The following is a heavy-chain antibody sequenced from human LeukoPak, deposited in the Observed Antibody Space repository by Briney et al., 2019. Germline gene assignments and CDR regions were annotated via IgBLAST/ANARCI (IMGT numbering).Heavy chain of an antibody. J-gene: IGHJ5*02. D-gene: IGHD6-19*01. CDR1: GFTFSSYG. Sequence: GRSLRLSCAASGFTFSSYGMHWVRQAPGKGLEWVAVISYDGSNKYYADSVKGRFTISRDNSKNTLYLQMNSLRAEDTAVYYCAKDGGYSSGWYGGWFDPWGQGTPVTVSS. V-gene: IGHV3-30*18. CDR3: AKDGGYSSGWYGGWFDP. CDR2: ISYDGSNK.